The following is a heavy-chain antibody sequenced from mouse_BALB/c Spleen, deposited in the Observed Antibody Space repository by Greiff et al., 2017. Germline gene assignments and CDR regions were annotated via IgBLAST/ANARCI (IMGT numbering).Heavy chain of an antibody. J-gene: IGHJ3*01. D-gene: IGHD2-1*01. V-gene: IGHV1-5*01. CDR3: TSIYGNSFAY. CDR2: IYPGNSDT. Sequence: EVQLQQSGTVLARPGASVKMSCKASGYTFTSYWMHWVKQRPGQGLEWIGAIYPGNSDTSYNQKFKGKAKLTAVTSTSTAYMELSSLTNEDSAVYYCTSIYGNSFAYWGQGTLVTVSA. CDR1: GYTFTSYW.